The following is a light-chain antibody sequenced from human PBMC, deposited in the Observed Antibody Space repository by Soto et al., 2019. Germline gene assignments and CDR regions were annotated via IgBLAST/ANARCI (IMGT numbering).Light chain of an antibody. CDR3: QQYGSSPRT. CDR2: GGS. J-gene: IGKJ1*01. CDR1: QSVRNNY. Sequence: EMVLTQSPGTLSLSPGERATLSCRASQSVRNNYLAWYQQKPGQVPRVLIHGGSSRATGVPDRFSGSGSGTDFTLTISRLEPEDFAVYYCQQYGSSPRTFGQGTKVDIK. V-gene: IGKV3-20*01.